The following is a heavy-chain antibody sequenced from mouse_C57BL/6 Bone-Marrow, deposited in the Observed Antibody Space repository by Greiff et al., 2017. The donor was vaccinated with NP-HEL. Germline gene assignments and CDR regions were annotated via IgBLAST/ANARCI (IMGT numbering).Heavy chain of an antibody. J-gene: IGHJ4*01. CDR1: GFTFSDYY. V-gene: IGHV5-16*01. D-gene: IGHD2-4*01. CDR2: INYDGSST. Sequence: DVHLVESEGGLVQPGSSMKLSCTASGFTFSDYYMAWVRQVPEKGLEWVANINYDGSSTYYLDSLKSRFIISRDNAKNILYLQMSSLKSEDTATYYCARVDYDYDDPYYAMDYWGQGTSVTVSS. CDR3: ARVDYDYDDPYYAMDY.